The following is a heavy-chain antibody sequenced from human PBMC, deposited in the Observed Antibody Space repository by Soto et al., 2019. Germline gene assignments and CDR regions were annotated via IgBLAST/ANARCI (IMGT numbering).Heavy chain of an antibody. V-gene: IGHV1-3*04. CDR3: VRGERLYYYYYGMDV. CDR1: GYNFTTYA. D-gene: IGHD3-3*01. Sequence: QVQLVQSGAEVKKPGASVKFSCKASGYNFTTYAMLWVRQAPGQRPEWMGWINTGNGNTKYSPKFQGRVTITRDTSASTAYMELSSLQSEDTAVYYCVRGERLYYYYYGMDVWGQGSTVTVSS. CDR2: INTGNGNT. J-gene: IGHJ6*02.